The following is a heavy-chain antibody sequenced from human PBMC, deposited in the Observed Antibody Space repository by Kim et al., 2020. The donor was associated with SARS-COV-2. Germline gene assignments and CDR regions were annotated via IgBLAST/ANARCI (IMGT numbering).Heavy chain of an antibody. D-gene: IGHD1-20*01. J-gene: IGHJ4*02. CDR3: ARDRARERYNWNDQEGYFDY. CDR1: GFTFSSYS. Sequence: GGSLRLSCAASGFTFSSYSMNWVRQAPGKGLEWVSSISSSSYIYYADSVKGRFTISRDNAKNSLYLQMNSLRAEDTAVYYCARDRARERYNWNDQEGYFDYWGQGTLVTVSS. CDR2: ISSSSYI. V-gene: IGHV3-21*01.